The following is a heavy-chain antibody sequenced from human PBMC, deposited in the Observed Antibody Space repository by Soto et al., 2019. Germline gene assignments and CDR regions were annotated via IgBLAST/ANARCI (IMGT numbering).Heavy chain of an antibody. Sequence: EVQLLESGGGLVQPGGSLRISCAASGFTFSNYGMSWVRQAPGKGLEWVSALPEIGTNTYYADSGKGRFTISRDNSKNTLLLQINNLRAGDTAVYYCAKKSGVGATWDFDYWGQGTLVTVSS. CDR1: GFTFSNYG. J-gene: IGHJ4*02. CDR3: AKKSGVGATWDFDY. CDR2: LPEIGTNT. V-gene: IGHV3-23*01. D-gene: IGHD1-26*01.